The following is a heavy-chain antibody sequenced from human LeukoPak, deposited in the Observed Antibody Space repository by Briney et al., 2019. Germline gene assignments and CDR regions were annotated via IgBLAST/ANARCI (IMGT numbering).Heavy chain of an antibody. J-gene: IGHJ6*03. D-gene: IGHD3-22*01. CDR3: ARPGITMIVVVTGYMDV. V-gene: IGHV3-7*01. Sequence: GGSLRLSCAVSGFTFSSYWMGWVRQAPGKGLAWVANINQDGSSKYYEDSVKGRFTISRDNAKNSLYLQMNSLRAEDTAVYYCARPGITMIVVVTGYMDVWGKGTTVTISS. CDR2: INQDGSSK. CDR1: GFTFSSYW.